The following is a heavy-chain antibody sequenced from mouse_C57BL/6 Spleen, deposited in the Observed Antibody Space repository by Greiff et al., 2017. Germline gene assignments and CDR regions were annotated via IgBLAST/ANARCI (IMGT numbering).Heavy chain of an antibody. CDR2: IRSKSNNYAT. CDR3: VREYGSRPMDY. CDR1: GFSFNTYA. D-gene: IGHD1-1*01. V-gene: IGHV10-1*01. Sequence: EVQGVESGGGLVQPKGSLKLSCAASGFSFNTYAMNWVRQAPGKGLEWVARIRSKSNNYATYYADSVKDRFTISRDDSESMLYLQMNNLKAEDTAMYYCVREYGSRPMDYWGHGTSVTVSS. J-gene: IGHJ4*01.